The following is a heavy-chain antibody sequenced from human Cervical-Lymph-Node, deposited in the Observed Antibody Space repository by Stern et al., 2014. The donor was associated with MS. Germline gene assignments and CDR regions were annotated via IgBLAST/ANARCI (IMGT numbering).Heavy chain of an antibody. J-gene: IGHJ6*02. CDR3: ASAHPATRRGYKGMNV. CDR2: IIPVFGTP. D-gene: IGHD2-2*01. CDR1: GGTFRNFA. V-gene: IGHV1-69*01. Sequence: VQLVQSGSVVRKPGSSVNVSCKASGGTFRNFAVNWVRQAPGQGLEWVGGIIPVFGTPTYAQKFQGRVTIISEESTSTVYVERSSLTTEDAAMYFCASAHPATRRGYKGMNVWGQGTTIAVSS.